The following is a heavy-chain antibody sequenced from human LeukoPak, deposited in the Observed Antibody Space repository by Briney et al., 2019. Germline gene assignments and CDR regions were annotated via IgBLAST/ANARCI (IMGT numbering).Heavy chain of an antibody. CDR1: GYTFSSYD. D-gene: IGHD3-10*01. J-gene: IGHJ3*02. Sequence: GGSLRLSCAASGYTFSSYDMHWVRQGTGKGLEWVSAIGTAGDTYYPGSVKGRFTTSRENAKNSLYLQMNSLRVGDTAVYYCARGRGWGTFDIWGQGTMVTVSS. CDR3: ARGRGWGTFDI. V-gene: IGHV3-13*04. CDR2: IGTAGDT.